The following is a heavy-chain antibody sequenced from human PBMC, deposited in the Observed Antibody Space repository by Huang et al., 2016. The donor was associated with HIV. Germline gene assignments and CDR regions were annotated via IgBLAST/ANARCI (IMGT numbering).Heavy chain of an antibody. J-gene: IGHJ4*02. CDR3: ARRNGYDWTSYFDY. Sequence: QVQLVQSGAELKKPGSSVKVSCKTSGDTFTRYHVSWVRQAPGQGLEWMGAGIPIFVTPKYAQSRQGRVTMTADESTSTVYMELNRLTSDDTAVYYCARRNGYDWTSYFDYWGQGTPVTVSS. CDR2: GIPIFVTP. D-gene: IGHD5-12*01. CDR1: GDTFTRYH. V-gene: IGHV1-69*01.